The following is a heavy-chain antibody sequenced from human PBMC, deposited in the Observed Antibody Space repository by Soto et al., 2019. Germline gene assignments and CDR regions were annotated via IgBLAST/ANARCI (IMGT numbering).Heavy chain of an antibody. V-gene: IGHV4-39*01. CDR3: ARPGGRGYFDY. CDR2: IYYSGSP. D-gene: IGHD3-16*01. Sequence: QLQLQESGPGLVKPSETLSLTCTVSGVSIGSNSYYWGWIRQPPGKGLEWIGSIYYSGSPYYNPSRKSRVTTSIDTSKNQFSLKLGSVTAADTALYYCARPGGRGYFDYWGQGTRVTVSS. CDR1: GVSIGSNSYY. J-gene: IGHJ4*02.